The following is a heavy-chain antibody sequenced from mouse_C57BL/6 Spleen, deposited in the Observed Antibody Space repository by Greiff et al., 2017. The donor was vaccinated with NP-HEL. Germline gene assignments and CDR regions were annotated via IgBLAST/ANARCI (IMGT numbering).Heavy chain of an antibody. V-gene: IGHV1-66*01. Sequence: VQLQQSGPELVKPGASVKISCKASGYSFTSYYIHWVKQRPGQGLEWIGWIYPGSGNTKYNEKFKGKATLTADTSSSTAYMQLSSLTSEDSAVYYCARGDYGSSLFDYWGQGTTLTVSS. CDR1: GYSFTSYY. CDR2: IYPGSGNT. J-gene: IGHJ2*01. CDR3: ARGDYGSSLFDY. D-gene: IGHD1-1*01.